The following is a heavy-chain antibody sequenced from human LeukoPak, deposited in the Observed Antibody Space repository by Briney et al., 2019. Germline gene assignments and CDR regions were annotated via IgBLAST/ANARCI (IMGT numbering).Heavy chain of an antibody. Sequence: SQTLSLTCTVSGGSISSGDYYWSWIRQPTGKGLEWIGYIDYSGSTYYNPSLKSRVTISVDTSKNQFSLKLSSVTAADTAVYYCARDLSPYYCSSTSCWDYAFDIWGQGTMVTVSS. D-gene: IGHD2-2*01. CDR1: GGSISSGDYY. CDR3: ARDLSPYYCSSTSCWDYAFDI. J-gene: IGHJ3*02. V-gene: IGHV4-30-4*08. CDR2: IDYSGST.